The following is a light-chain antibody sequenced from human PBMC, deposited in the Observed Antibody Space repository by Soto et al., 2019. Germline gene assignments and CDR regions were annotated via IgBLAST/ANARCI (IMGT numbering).Light chain of an antibody. Sequence: EIVLTQSPATLSLSPGERATLSCRASQSVSSYLAWYQQKPGQAPRLLIYDASNRATGIPARFSGSESGTDFTLTISSLEPEDFAVYYCQQRSNWPPGTFGPVTKLDIK. J-gene: IGKJ3*01. CDR2: DAS. CDR3: QQRSNWPPGT. CDR1: QSVSSY. V-gene: IGKV3-11*01.